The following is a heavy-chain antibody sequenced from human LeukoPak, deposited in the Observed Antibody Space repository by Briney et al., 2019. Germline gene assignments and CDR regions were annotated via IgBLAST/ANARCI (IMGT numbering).Heavy chain of an antibody. CDR1: GFTFGGYG. Sequence: PGGSLRLSCAGSGFTFGGYGMHWFRQTPGKGLEWVAVIANGGSRAFYADSVKGRFTISRDNSKNTMSVQMDDLRAEDTAVYYCTRYNNDHFDYWGQGTLVTVSS. V-gene: IGHV3-33*01. CDR2: IANGGSRA. J-gene: IGHJ4*02. D-gene: IGHD1-14*01. CDR3: TRYNNDHFDY.